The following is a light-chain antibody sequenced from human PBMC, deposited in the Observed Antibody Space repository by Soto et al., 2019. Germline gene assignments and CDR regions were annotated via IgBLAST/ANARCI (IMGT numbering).Light chain of an antibody. CDR2: ENN. CDR3: AAWDSSLSIWM. V-gene: IGLV1-51*02. Sequence: QSVLTQPPSVSAAPXQMVTXXCSGGSSNFGNNFVSWYQHLPRTAPKLLIYENNKRPSGIPDRFSGSKSGTSATLGITGLQTGDEADYYCAAWDSSLSIWMFGGGTKLTVL. J-gene: IGLJ3*02. CDR1: SSNFGNNF.